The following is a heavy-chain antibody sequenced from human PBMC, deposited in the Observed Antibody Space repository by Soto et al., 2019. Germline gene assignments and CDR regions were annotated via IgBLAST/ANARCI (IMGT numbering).Heavy chain of an antibody. D-gene: IGHD6-13*01. V-gene: IGHV4-34*01. CDR2: INPSGRT. CDR3: ARGPLVGCSWVYYYYFYGMYV. J-gene: IGHJ6*02. Sequence: SETRSFSCAVYSVSFNGYYWTWIRQPPGGGLEWIGEINPSGRTNYTPSLKSRVTISVDTSKNRYSLKLSSVAAADTALYDGARGPLVGCSWVYYYYFYGMYVWGQGTTVTVS. CDR1: SVSFNGYY.